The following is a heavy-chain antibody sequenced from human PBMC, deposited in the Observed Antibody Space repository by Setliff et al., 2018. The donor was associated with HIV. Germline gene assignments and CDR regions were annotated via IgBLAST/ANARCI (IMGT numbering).Heavy chain of an antibody. V-gene: IGHV4-4*02. CDR2: ISHSGIT. Sequence: SETLSLTCAVSGASISTSNWWSWVRLPPGEGLEWIGEISHSGITNYNPSLKSRVTISVDTSKNQFSLKLSSVTAADTAVYYCARASVGATGLYAFDIWGQGTVVTVSS. D-gene: IGHD1-26*01. CDR1: GASISTSNW. J-gene: IGHJ3*02. CDR3: ARASVGATGLYAFDI.